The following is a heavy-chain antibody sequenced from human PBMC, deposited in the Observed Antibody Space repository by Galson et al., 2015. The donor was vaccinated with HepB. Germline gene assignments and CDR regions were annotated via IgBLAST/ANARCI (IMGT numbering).Heavy chain of an antibody. CDR2: ISGSGGNT. Sequence: GSLRLSCAASGFTFSSYAINWVRQVPGKGLEWVSAISGSGGNTYFADSVEGRFTISRDNSKNTLYLQMNSLRVEDTAVYYCAKVGYCSSINCPSEYFFDHWGQGALVTVSS. D-gene: IGHD2-2*03. CDR1: GFTFSSYA. V-gene: IGHV3-23*01. CDR3: AKVGYCSSINCPSEYFFDH. J-gene: IGHJ4*02.